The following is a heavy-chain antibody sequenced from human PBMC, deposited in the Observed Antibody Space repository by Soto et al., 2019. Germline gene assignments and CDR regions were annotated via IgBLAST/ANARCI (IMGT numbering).Heavy chain of an antibody. CDR1: GFTFSSYW. Sequence: PGGSLRLSCAASGFTFSSYWMSWVRQAPGKGLEWVANIKQDGSEKYYVDSVKGRFTISRDNAKNSLYLQMNSLRAEDTAVYYCASSYGDYHFDYWGQGTLVTVSS. CDR3: ASSYGDYHFDY. CDR2: IKQDGSEK. V-gene: IGHV3-7*01. J-gene: IGHJ4*02. D-gene: IGHD4-17*01.